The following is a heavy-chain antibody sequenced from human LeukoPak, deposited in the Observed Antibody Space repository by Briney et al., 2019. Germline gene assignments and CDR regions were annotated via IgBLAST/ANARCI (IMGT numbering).Heavy chain of an antibody. CDR2: IGTAGDT. CDR3: ARGYFDDPKVFDY. D-gene: IGHD3-9*01. V-gene: IGHV3-13*01. CDR1: GFAVSSNY. J-gene: IGHJ4*02. Sequence: GGSLRLSCAASGFAVSSNYMSWVRQATGKGLEWVSAIGTAGDTYYPGSVKGRFTISRENAKNSLYLQMNSLRAGDTAVYYCARGYFDDPKVFDYWGQGTLVTVSS.